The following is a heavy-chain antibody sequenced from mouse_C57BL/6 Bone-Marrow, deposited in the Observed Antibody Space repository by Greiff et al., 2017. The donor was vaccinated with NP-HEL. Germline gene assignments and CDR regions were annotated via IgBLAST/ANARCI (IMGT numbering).Heavy chain of an antibody. CDR2: ISGGGGNT. J-gene: IGHJ3*01. Sequence: EVQLVESGGGLVKPGGSLKLSCAASGFTFSSYTMSWVRQTPEKRLEWVATISGGGGNTYYPDSVKGRFTISRDNAKNTLYLQMSSLRSEDTALYYCARHETPFAYWGQGTLVTVSA. V-gene: IGHV5-9*01. CDR3: ARHETPFAY. CDR1: GFTFSSYT.